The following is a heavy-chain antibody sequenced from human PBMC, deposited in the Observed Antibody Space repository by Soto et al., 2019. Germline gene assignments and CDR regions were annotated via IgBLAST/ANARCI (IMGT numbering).Heavy chain of an antibody. Sequence: GESLKISCAASEFTFSTYSMNWVRQAPGKGLEWVSFISDSSSTIHYADSVKGRFTISRDNAKNSLYLQMNSLRAEDTAVYYCAREGKGSGSYGYWGQGTLVTVSS. CDR1: EFTFSTYS. D-gene: IGHD3-10*01. CDR2: ISDSSSTI. CDR3: AREGKGSGSYGY. V-gene: IGHV3-48*01. J-gene: IGHJ4*02.